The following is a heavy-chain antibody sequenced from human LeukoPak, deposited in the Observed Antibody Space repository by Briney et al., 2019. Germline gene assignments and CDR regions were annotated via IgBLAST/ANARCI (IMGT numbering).Heavy chain of an antibody. CDR1: GYTLTELS. J-gene: IGHJ4*02. V-gene: IGHV1-24*01. Sequence: GASVKVSCKVSGYTLTELSMHWVRQAPGKGLEWMGGFDPEDGETIHAQKFQGRVTMTEDASTDTAYMELSSLRSEDTAVYYCATSLGLRYFDWLSGGFDYWGQGTLVTVSS. D-gene: IGHD3-9*01. CDR2: FDPEDGET. CDR3: ATSLGLRYFDWLSGGFDY.